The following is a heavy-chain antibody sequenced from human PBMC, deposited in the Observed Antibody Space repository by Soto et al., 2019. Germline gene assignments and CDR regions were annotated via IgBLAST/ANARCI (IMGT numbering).Heavy chain of an antibody. CDR3: ARDRNSIFGVVTHQTPRFDP. CDR2: ISYDGSNK. Sequence: GGSLRLSCAASGFTFSSYAMHWVRQAPGKGLEWVAVISYDGSNKYYADSVKGRFTISRDNSKNTLYLLMNSLRAEDTAVYYCARDRNSIFGVVTHQTPRFDPWGQGTLVTVSS. J-gene: IGHJ5*02. D-gene: IGHD3-3*01. V-gene: IGHV3-30-3*01. CDR1: GFTFSSYA.